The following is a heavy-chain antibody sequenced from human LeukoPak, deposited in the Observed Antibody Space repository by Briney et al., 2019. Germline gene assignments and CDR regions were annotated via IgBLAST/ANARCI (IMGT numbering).Heavy chain of an antibody. Sequence: SVKVSCKASGFTFTSSAMQWVRQARGQRLEWIGWIVIGSGNTNYAQKFQERVTITRDMSTSTAYMELSSLRSEDTAVYYCARDGGYSSGWPYWGQGTLVTVSS. D-gene: IGHD6-19*01. V-gene: IGHV1-58*02. J-gene: IGHJ4*02. CDR3: ARDGGYSSGWPY. CDR1: GFTFTSSA. CDR2: IVIGSGNT.